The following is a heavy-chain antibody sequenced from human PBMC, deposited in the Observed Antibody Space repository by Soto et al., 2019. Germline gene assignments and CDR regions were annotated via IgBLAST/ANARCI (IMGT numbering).Heavy chain of an antibody. CDR2: IWYDGSNK. Sequence: PGGSLRLSCAASGFTFSSYGMHWVRQAPGKGLEWVAVIWYDGSNKYYADSVKGRFTISRDNSKNTLYLQMNSLRAEDTAVYYCARDIVPIFGAYSYYYGLDVWGQGTTVILSS. CDR3: ARDIVPIFGAYSYYYGLDV. D-gene: IGHD3-3*01. V-gene: IGHV3-33*01. CDR1: GFTFSSYG. J-gene: IGHJ6*02.